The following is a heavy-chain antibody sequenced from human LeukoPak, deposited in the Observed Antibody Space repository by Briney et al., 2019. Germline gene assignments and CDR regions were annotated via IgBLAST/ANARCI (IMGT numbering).Heavy chain of an antibody. D-gene: IGHD1-26*01. CDR2: IIPIFGTA. V-gene: IGHV1-69*13. J-gene: IGHJ4*02. CDR1: GGTFSSYA. Sequence: GASVKVSCKASGGTFSSYAISWVRQAPGQGLEWMGGIIPIFGTANYAQKFQGRVTITADESTSTAYMELSSLRSEDTAVYYCARMGYSGSYFRPDDYWGQGTLVTVSS. CDR3: ARMGYSGSYFRPDDY.